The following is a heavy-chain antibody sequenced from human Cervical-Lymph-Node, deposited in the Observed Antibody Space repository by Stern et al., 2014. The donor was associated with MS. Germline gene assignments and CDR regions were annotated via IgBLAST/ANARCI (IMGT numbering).Heavy chain of an antibody. CDR1: GGSFSKYA. CDR3: ATSLDADYIGYFDF. V-gene: IGHV5-51*03. Sequence: EVQLEESGAEVKKPGESLKISCRNSGGSFSKYAIAWVRQMPGKGLEWMGMFYPSDSDIRYSPSFQGQVTISADQSISTAYLQWSSLKASDTAIYYCATSLDADYIGYFDFWGQGTLVTVSS. J-gene: IGHJ4*02. D-gene: IGHD4-11*01. CDR2: FYPSDSDI.